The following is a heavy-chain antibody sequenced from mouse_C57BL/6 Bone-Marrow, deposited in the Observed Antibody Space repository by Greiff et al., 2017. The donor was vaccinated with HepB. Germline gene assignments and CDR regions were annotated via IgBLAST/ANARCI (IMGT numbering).Heavy chain of an antibody. Sequence: DVHLVESGGGLVQPGGSLKLSCAASGFTFSDYYMYWVRQTPEKRLEWVAYISNGGGSTYYPDTVKGRFTLSRDNAKNTLYLQMSRLKAEDTAMYYGASHGGWGQGTLVTVSA. V-gene: IGHV5-12*01. CDR3: ASHGG. CDR2: ISNGGGST. CDR1: GFTFSDYY. J-gene: IGHJ3*01.